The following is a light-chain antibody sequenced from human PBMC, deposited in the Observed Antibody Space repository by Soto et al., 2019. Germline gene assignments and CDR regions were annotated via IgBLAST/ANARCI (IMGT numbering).Light chain of an antibody. J-gene: IGKJ1*01. Sequence: DIQMTQSPSTLSASIGDSVTITCRASQNIDAWVAWYQQKPGTAPKLLIYKASRLESGVPSRFSGNKFGTEFTFTLSSLQPDDFSTYYCQLYTGYSAFWTFGQGTKVEIK. V-gene: IGKV1-5*03. CDR2: KAS. CDR3: QLYTGYSAFWT. CDR1: QNIDAW.